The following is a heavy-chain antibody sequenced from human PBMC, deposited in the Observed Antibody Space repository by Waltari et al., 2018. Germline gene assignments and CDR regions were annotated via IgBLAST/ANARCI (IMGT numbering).Heavy chain of an antibody. CDR2: INLRGTT. CDR3: ASEGTTGTAYYFDAVYV. Sequence: QVHLQQWGAGLLKPSETLSLTCAVYGGSFSGDYWTWIRQPPGKGLECIGEINLRGTTTFTPSLKSRVTISLDKSNNHFFLRLVSVTAADTAVYYCASEGTTGTAYYFDAVYVWGQGTAVTVSS. CDR1: GGSFSGDY. V-gene: IGHV4-34*01. D-gene: IGHD1-7*01. J-gene: IGHJ6*02.